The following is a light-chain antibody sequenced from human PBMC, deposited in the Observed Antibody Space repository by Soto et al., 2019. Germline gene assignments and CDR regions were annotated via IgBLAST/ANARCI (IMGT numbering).Light chain of an antibody. CDR2: EVS. J-gene: IGLJ3*02. V-gene: IGLV2-8*01. Sequence: QSALTQPASVSGSPGQSITISCTGSSNDVGLYNYVSWYQQHPGKAPKLIIYEVSKRPSGVPDRFSGSKSGNTASLTVSGLQAEDEADYYCSSYAGSNTWVFGGGTQLTVL. CDR1: SNDVGLYNY. CDR3: SSYAGSNTWV.